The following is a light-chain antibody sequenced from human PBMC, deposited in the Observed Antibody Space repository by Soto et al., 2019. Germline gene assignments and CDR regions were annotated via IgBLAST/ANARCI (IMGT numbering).Light chain of an antibody. CDR2: GAS. CDR3: QLYGSSPKT. J-gene: IGKJ1*01. CDR1: QSVSSN. Sequence: EIVMTQSPATLSVSPGERATLSCRASQSVSSNLAWYQQEPGQAPRLLIYGASTRATGIPARFSGSGSGTDFTLTISRLEPEDFAVYYCQLYGSSPKTFGQGTKVDIK. V-gene: IGKV3-15*01.